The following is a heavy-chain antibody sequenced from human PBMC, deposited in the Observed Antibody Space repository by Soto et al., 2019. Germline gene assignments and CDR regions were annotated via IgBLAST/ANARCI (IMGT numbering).Heavy chain of an antibody. CDR1: GFTFSSYA. CDR2: ISYDGSNK. Sequence: SGGSLRLSCAASGFTFSSYAMHWVRQAPGKGLEWVADISYDGSNKYYADAVKGRFTISRDNSKNTLYLQMNSLRAEDTAVYYCASPRGYSGSYYVYPPFDYWGQGTLVTVSS. V-gene: IGHV3-30-3*01. J-gene: IGHJ4*02. D-gene: IGHD1-26*01. CDR3: ASPRGYSGSYYVYPPFDY.